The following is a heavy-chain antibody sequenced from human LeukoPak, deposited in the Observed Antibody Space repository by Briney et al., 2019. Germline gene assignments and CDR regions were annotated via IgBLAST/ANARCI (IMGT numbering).Heavy chain of an antibody. CDR2: INNDGSST. CDR3: ARDQGDSSGWYGLDY. V-gene: IGHV3-74*01. CDR1: GFTFSSYW. J-gene: IGHJ4*02. Sequence: PGGSLRLSCAGSGFTFSSYWMHWVRQAPGKGLVWVSRINNDGSSTSYADSVKGRFTISRDNAKNTLYLQMNSLRAEDTAVYYCARDQGDSSGWYGLDYWGQGTLVTVSS. D-gene: IGHD6-19*01.